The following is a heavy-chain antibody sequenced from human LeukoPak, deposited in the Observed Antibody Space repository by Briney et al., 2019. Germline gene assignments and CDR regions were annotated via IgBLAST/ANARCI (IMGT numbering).Heavy chain of an antibody. CDR1: GYTFTSYG. CDR3: ARVREHCGGDCYPVDY. Sequence: ASVKVSCKASGYTFTSYGTSWLRQAPGQGLEWMGWISAYNGNTNYAQKLQGRVTMTTDTSTSTAYMELRSLRSDDTAVYYCARVREHCGGDCYPVDYWGQGTLVTVSS. CDR2: ISAYNGNT. D-gene: IGHD2-21*02. V-gene: IGHV1-18*01. J-gene: IGHJ4*02.